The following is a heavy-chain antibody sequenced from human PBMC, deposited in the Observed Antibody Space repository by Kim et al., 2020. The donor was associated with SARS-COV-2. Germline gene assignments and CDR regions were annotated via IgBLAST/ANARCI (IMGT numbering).Heavy chain of an antibody. Sequence: GGSLRLSCAASGFTFSSYAMHWVRQAPGKGLEWVAVISYDGSNKYYADSVKGRFTISRDNSKNTLYLQMNSLRAEDTAVYYCPPFYDSSGYQTEWGQGTLVTVSS. D-gene: IGHD3-22*01. J-gene: IGHJ4*02. CDR3: PPFYDSSGYQTE. V-gene: IGHV3-30*04. CDR2: ISYDGSNK. CDR1: GFTFSSYA.